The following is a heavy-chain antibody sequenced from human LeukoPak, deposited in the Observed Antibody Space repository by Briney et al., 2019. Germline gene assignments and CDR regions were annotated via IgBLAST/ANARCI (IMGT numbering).Heavy chain of an antibody. V-gene: IGHV4-34*01. D-gene: IGHD2-21*02. CDR3: ARARQRVVTSYYYYYGMDV. CDR2: INHSGST. CDR1: GGTFSGYY. J-gene: IGHJ6*02. Sequence: SETLSLTCAVYGGTFSGYYWSWIRQPPGKGLEWIGEINHSGSTNYNPSPKSRVTISVDTSKNQFSLKLSSVTAADTAVYYCARARQRVVTSYYYYYGMDVWGQGTTVTVSS.